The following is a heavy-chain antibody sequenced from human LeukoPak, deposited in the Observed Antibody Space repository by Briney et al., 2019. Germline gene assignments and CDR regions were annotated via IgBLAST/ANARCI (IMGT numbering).Heavy chain of an antibody. CDR2: ISYDGSNK. J-gene: IGHJ4*02. CDR1: GFTFSSYG. V-gene: IGHV3-30*18. CDR3: AKEPSYIWGSYRYTDYFDY. Sequence: PGGSLRLSCAASGFTFSSYGMHWVRQAPGKGPEWVAVISYDGSNKYYADSVKGRFTISRDNAKNSLYPQMNSLRAEDTAVYYCAKEPSYIWGSYRYTDYFDYWGQGTLVTVSS. D-gene: IGHD3-16*02.